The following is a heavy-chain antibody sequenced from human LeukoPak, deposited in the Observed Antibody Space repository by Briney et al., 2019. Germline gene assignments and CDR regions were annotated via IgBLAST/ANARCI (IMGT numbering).Heavy chain of an antibody. J-gene: IGHJ3*02. V-gene: IGHV4-39*07. CDR2: IYYSGST. D-gene: IGHD3-10*01. Sequence: SETLSLTCTVSGGSISSSSYYWGWIRQPPGKGLEWIGSIYYSGSTYYNPSLKIRVTISVDTSKNQFSLKLSSVTAADTAVYSCARDRGYGSGSYYSRRAAFDIWGQGTMVTVSS. CDR1: GGSISSSSYY. CDR3: ARDRGYGSGSYYSRRAAFDI.